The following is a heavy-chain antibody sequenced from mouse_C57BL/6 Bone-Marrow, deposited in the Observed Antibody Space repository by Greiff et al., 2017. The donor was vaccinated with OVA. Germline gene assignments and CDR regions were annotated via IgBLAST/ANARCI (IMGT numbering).Heavy chain of an antibody. V-gene: IGHV1-55*01. CDR2: IYPGSGST. CDR1: GYTFTSYW. J-gene: IGHJ1*03. CDR3: GYYGSSYRYWYFEV. Sequence: QVQLQQPGAELVKPGASVKMSCKASGYTFTSYWITWVKPRPGQGLEWIGDIYPGSGSTTYNEKFKSKATLTVDTSSSTAYMQLSSLTSEDSAVYYGGYYGSSYRYWYFEVWGTGTTVTVSS. D-gene: IGHD1-1*01.